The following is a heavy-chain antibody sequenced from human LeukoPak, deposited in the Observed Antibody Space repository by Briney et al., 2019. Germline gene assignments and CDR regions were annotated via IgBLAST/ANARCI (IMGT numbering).Heavy chain of an antibody. CDR3: AMRRHCGCDCYGFDY. D-gene: IGHD2-21*01. J-gene: IGHJ4*02. Sequence: PGGSLRLSCAASGFTFSTYSMNWVRQAPGKGLEWASSISISSSYIYYADSVKGRFTISRDNAKNSLYLQMSSLRAEDTAVYYCAMRRHCGCDCYGFDYWGQGTLVTVSS. CDR2: ISISSSYI. V-gene: IGHV3-21*01. CDR1: GFTFSTYS.